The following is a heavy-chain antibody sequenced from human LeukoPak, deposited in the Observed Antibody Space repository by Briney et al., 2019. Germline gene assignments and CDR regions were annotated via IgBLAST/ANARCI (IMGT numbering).Heavy chain of an antibody. CDR3: ARDAITTPRYYYGSGSQNWFDP. V-gene: IGHV4-39*07. J-gene: IGHJ5*02. CDR2: IYTSGST. D-gene: IGHD3-10*01. CDR1: GGSISSSSYY. Sequence: PSETLSLTCTVSGGSISSSSYYWGWIRQPPGKGLEWIGRIYTSGSTNYNPSLKSRVTMSVDTSKNQFSLKLSSVTAADTAVYYCARDAITTPRYYYGSGSQNWFDPWGQGTLVTVSS.